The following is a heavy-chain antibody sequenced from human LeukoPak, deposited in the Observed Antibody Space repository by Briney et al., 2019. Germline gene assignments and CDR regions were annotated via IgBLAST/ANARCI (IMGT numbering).Heavy chain of an antibody. Sequence: ASVTVSCKASGYTFTSYGISWVRQAPGQGLEWMGWISAYNGNTNYAQKFQGRVTITADESTSTAYMELSSLRSEDTAVYYCARDYGDYGIDYWGQGTLVTVSS. CDR1: GYTFTSYG. V-gene: IGHV1-18*01. CDR2: ISAYNGNT. D-gene: IGHD4-17*01. J-gene: IGHJ4*02. CDR3: ARDYGDYGIDY.